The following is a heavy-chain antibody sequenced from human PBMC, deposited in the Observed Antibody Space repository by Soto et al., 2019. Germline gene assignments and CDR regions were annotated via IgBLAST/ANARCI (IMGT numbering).Heavy chain of an antibody. V-gene: IGHV2-5*02. D-gene: IGHD3-3*01. CDR3: AHRVLRTVFGLVTTTAIYFDF. CDR2: IYWDDDT. Sequence: QITLNESGPTVVRPTETLTLTCRFSGFSLTTSGVGVGWIRQSPGKATEWLALIYWDDDTRYSASLKSRLTITTDTSKNQVVLTVSDLDPTDTATYYCAHRVLRTVFGLVTTTAIYFDFWGQGTPVAVSS. J-gene: IGHJ4*02. CDR1: GFSLTTSGVG.